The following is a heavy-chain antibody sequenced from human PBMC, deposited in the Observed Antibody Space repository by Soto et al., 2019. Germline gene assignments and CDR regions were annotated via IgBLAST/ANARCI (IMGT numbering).Heavy chain of an antibody. D-gene: IGHD2-2*01. V-gene: IGHV3-11*01. CDR2: ISSSGSSI. CDR3: ARDESSTSWFAFDI. CDR1: GFTFSDYY. Sequence: QVQLVESGGDLVKPGGSLRLSCAASGFTFSDYYMSWIRQAPGKGLEWVSYISSSGSSIFYADSVKGRFTISRDNAKNSLYLQMNSLRDEDTAVYYCARDESSTSWFAFDIWGQGTMVTVSS. J-gene: IGHJ3*02.